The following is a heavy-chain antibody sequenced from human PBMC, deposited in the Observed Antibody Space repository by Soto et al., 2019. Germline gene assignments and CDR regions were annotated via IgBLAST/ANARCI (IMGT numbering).Heavy chain of an antibody. CDR2: IIPIFGTA. CDR1: GGTFSSYA. Sequence: ASVKVSCKASGGTFSSYAISWVRQAPGQGLEWMGGIIPIFGTANYAQKFQGRVTITADESTSTAYMELSSLRSEDTAVYYCARSPDTAMVNFDYWGQGTLVTVSS. V-gene: IGHV1-69*13. D-gene: IGHD5-18*01. J-gene: IGHJ4*02. CDR3: ARSPDTAMVNFDY.